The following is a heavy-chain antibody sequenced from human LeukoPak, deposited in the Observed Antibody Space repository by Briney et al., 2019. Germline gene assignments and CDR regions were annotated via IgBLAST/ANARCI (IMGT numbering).Heavy chain of an antibody. V-gene: IGHV5-51*01. CDR3: ARHFRSNGDYGPPDY. CDR1: GYSFTNYW. D-gene: IGHD4-17*01. CDR2: IYPGDSDT. J-gene: IGHJ4*02. Sequence: GESLKISCQGSGYSFTNYWIGWVRQMPGKGLEWMGIIYPGDSDTRYSPSFQGQVTFSADKSISTAYLQWSSLKASDTAMYYCARHFRSNGDYGPPDYWGQGTLVTVSS.